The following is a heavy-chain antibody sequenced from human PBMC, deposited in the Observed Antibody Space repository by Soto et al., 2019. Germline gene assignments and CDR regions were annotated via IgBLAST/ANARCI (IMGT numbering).Heavy chain of an antibody. D-gene: IGHD6-19*01. CDR1: GFTFSSYS. J-gene: IGHJ4*02. CDR3: ARDLAVAALDY. V-gene: IGHV3-48*01. CDR2: IGISSTTI. Sequence: EVQLVESGGGLVQPGGSLRLSCAASGFTFSSYSMNWVRQAPGKGLEWVSYIGISSTTIYYADSVKGRFTISRDNAKNSLYLQMNSLRAEDTAVYYCARDLAVAALDYGGQGTLVTVSS.